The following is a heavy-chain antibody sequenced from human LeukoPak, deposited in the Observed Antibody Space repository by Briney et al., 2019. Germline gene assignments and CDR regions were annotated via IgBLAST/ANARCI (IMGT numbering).Heavy chain of an antibody. Sequence: PGGSLRLSCAASGFTFSSYSMNWVRQAPGKGLEWVSSISSSSSYIYYADSVKGRFTISRDNAKNSLYLQMNSLRAEDTAVYYCARGGEVERRGTFDIWGQGTMVTVSS. J-gene: IGHJ3*02. D-gene: IGHD1-1*01. CDR3: ARGGEVERRGTFDI. CDR1: GFTFSSYS. CDR2: ISSSSSYI. V-gene: IGHV3-21*01.